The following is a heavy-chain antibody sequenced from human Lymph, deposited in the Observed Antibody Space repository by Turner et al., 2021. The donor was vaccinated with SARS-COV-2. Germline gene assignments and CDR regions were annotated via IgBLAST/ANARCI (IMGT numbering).Heavy chain of an antibody. CDR1: GFTFSSYA. CDR3: ARDFGGGMDV. J-gene: IGHJ6*02. D-gene: IGHD3-16*01. Sequence: QVQLVESGGGVVQPGRSLRLSCAASGFTFSSYAMHWVRQAPGKWLEWVALISYDGSNKYYADSVKGRFTISRDNSKKTLYLQMNSLRAEDTAVYYCARDFGGGMDVWGQGTTVTVSS. V-gene: IGHV3-30-3*01. CDR2: ISYDGSNK.